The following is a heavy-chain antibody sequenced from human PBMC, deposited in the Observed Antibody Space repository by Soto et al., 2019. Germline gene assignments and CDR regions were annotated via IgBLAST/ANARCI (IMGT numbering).Heavy chain of an antibody. D-gene: IGHD6-6*01. CDR2: IYYSGST. CDR1: GGSISSGGYY. CDR3: AREATIAARLDS. Sequence: SETLSLTCTVSGGSISSGGYYWSWIRQHPGKGLEWIGYIYYSGSTYYNPSLKSRVIISLDTSKNQFSLKLSSVTAADTAVYYFAREATIAARLDSWGQGTLVTVSS. V-gene: IGHV4-30-4*08. J-gene: IGHJ4*02.